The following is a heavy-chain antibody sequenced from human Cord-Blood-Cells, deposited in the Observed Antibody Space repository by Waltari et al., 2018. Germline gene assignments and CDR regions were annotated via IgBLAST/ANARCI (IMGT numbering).Heavy chain of an antibody. CDR1: GGTFSSYT. Sequence: QVQLVQSGAEVKKPGSSVKVSCKASGGTFSSYTISWVRPAPGQGLEWMGRIIPILGIANYAQKFQGRVTITADKSTSTAYMELSSLRSEDTAVYYCARESYCSSTSCYGGYYYYGMDVWGQGTTVTVSS. J-gene: IGHJ6*02. CDR3: ARESYCSSTSCYGGYYYYGMDV. V-gene: IGHV1-69*08. CDR2: IIPILGIA. D-gene: IGHD2-2*01.